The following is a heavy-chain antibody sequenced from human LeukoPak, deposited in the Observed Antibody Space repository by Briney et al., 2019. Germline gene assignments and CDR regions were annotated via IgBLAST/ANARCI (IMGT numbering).Heavy chain of an antibody. CDR2: ISYDGSNK. CDR1: GFTFSSYG. J-gene: IGHJ4*02. CDR3: AKDRGISGYSHDY. D-gene: IGHD1-14*01. Sequence: GGSLRLSCAASGFTFSSYGMHWVRQAPGKGLEWVAVISYDGSNKYYADSVKGRFTISRDNSKNTLYLQMNSLRAEDTAVYYCAKDRGISGYSHDYWGQGTLVTVSS. V-gene: IGHV3-30*18.